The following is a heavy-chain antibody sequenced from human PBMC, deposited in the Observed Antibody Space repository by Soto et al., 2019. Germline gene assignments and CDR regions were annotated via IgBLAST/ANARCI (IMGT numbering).Heavy chain of an antibody. CDR3: ARLSYDSSASDAFAI. J-gene: IGHJ3*02. CDR2: IYQSGST. Sequence: SETLSLTCAVSGGSISSGGYSWNWIRQPPGKGLEWIGYIYQSGSTYYNPSLKSRVTISVDRSKNQFSLKLSSVTAADTAVYYCARLSYDSSASDAFAIWGQGTMVTVSS. CDR1: GGSISSGGYS. D-gene: IGHD3-22*01. V-gene: IGHV4-30-2*01.